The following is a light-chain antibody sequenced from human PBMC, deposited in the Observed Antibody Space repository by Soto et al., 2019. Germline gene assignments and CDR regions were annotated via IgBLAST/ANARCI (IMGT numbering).Light chain of an antibody. CDR2: RNN. V-gene: IGLV1-47*01. J-gene: IGLJ7*01. CDR1: SSHIGSNY. CDR3: AALADRLSGHAV. Sequence: QSVLTPPPSASGTPGQRVTISCSGTSSHIGSNYVYWYQQLPGTAPKLLIYRNNQRPSGVPDRFSGSKSGTSACLAISWLRSEDEADYYCAALADRLSGHAVFGGGTQLTVL.